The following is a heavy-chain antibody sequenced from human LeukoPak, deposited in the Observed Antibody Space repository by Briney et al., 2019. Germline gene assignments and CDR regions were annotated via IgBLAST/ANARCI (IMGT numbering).Heavy chain of an antibody. Sequence: PGRSLRLSCAASGFTFDDYAMHWVRQAPGKGLEWVSGISWNRGSIGYADSVKGRFTISRDNAKNSLYLQMNRLRAEETALYYCAIDSSGLLYSYRNNYFDYWGEGTLGTVSS. J-gene: IGHJ4*02. D-gene: IGHD3-16*02. CDR3: AIDSSGLLYSYRNNYFDY. CDR1: GFTFDDYA. V-gene: IGHV3-9*01. CDR2: ISWNRGSI.